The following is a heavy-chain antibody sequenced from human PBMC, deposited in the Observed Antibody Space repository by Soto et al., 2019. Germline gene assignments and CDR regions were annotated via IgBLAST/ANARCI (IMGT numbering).Heavy chain of an antibody. Sequence: SGPTLVNPTETLTLTCTVSGFSLSNARMGVSWIRQPPGKALEWLAHIFSNDEKSYSTSLKSRLTISKDTSKSQVVLTMTNMDPVDTATYYCARITISSSWYDYYYYYGMDVWAQGTTVPVSS. V-gene: IGHV2-26*01. J-gene: IGHJ6*02. D-gene: IGHD6-13*01. CDR1: GFSLSNARMG. CDR3: ARITISSSWYDYYYYYGMDV. CDR2: IFSNDEK.